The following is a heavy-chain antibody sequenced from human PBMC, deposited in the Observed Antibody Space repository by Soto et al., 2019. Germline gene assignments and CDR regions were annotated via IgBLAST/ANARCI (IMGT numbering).Heavy chain of an antibody. CDR1: GGSISSGGYY. Sequence: QVQLQESGPGLVKPSQTLSLTSAVSGGSISSGGYYWSWIRQHPGTGLEWIGYIYYIGTTYYNPSLHSRVTMSGETSKNQFSLKMRSVTTADDAVYYWARELRFGEYYGMYFWGQWKWVSVSS. CDR3: ARELRFGEYYGMYF. J-gene: IGHJ6*02. CDR2: IYYIGTT. V-gene: IGHV4-31*11. D-gene: IGHD3-10*01.